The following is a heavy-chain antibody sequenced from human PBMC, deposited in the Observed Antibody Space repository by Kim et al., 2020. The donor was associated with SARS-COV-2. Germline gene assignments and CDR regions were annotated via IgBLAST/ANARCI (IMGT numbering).Heavy chain of an antibody. CDR1: GFTFSSYA. D-gene: IGHD6-19*01. J-gene: IGHJ3*02. CDR2: ISGSGGST. Sequence: GGSLRLSCAASGFTFSSYAMSWVRQAPGKGLEWVSAISGSGGSTYYADSVKGRFTISRDNSKNTLYLQMNSLRAEDTAVYYCAKVESIAVAGAIDFGYAFDIWGQGTMVTVSS. CDR3: AKVESIAVAGAIDFGYAFDI. V-gene: IGHV3-23*01.